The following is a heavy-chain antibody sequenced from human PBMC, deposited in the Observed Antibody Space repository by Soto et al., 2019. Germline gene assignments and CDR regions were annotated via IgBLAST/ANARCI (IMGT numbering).Heavy chain of an antibody. V-gene: IGHV4-59*01. CDR1: GGSISSYY. Sequence: SETLSLTCTVSGGSISSYYWSWIRQPPGKGLEWIGYIYYSGSTNYNPSLKSRVTISVDTSKNQFSLKLSSVTAADTAVYYCARSSEYYYGSGSYLDDYWGQGTLVTVSS. D-gene: IGHD3-10*01. J-gene: IGHJ4*02. CDR3: ARSSEYYYGSGSYLDDY. CDR2: IYYSGST.